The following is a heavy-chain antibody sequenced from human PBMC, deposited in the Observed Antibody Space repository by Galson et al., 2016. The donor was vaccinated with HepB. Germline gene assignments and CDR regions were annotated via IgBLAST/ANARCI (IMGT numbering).Heavy chain of an antibody. CDR3: SWKLSGYDLYYYGRDV. D-gene: IGHD5-12*01. J-gene: IGHJ6*02. Sequence: LSLTCAVYGGSFSGYYCSWIRQPPGKGLEWIGEINHSGTTNYNPSLKSRVTISVDTSKKNFSLKLRSVTAADTAVYYCSWKLSGYDLYYYGRDVWGQGTTVTVSS. CDR1: GGSFSGYY. V-gene: IGHV4-34*01. CDR2: INHSGTT.